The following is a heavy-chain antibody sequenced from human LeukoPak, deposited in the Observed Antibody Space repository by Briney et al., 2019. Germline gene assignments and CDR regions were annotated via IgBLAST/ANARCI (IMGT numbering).Heavy chain of an antibody. CDR1: GFTFSSYS. Sequence: GGSLGLSCAASGFTFSSYSMNWVRQAPGKGLEWLSYISSSGSTIYYAGSMKGRFTISRDNARNSLYLQMNSLRAEDTGVYYCARDSEGGWLTDWGQGTLVTVSS. CDR2: ISSSGSTI. D-gene: IGHD6-19*01. V-gene: IGHV3-48*04. J-gene: IGHJ4*02. CDR3: ARDSEGGWLTD.